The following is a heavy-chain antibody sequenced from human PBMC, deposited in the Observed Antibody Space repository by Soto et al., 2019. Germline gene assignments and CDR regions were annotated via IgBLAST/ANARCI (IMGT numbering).Heavy chain of an antibody. Sequence: QVQLVESGGGVVQPGRSLRLSCAASGFSFSSYGMHWVRQAPGKGLEWVAVISYDGSNKYYADSVKGRFTISRDNSKNTLYLQMNSLRAEDTAVYYCAKDLRAVTGPEDFQQWGQGTLVTVSS. CDR3: AKDLRAVTGPEDFQQ. V-gene: IGHV3-30*18. CDR2: ISYDGSNK. J-gene: IGHJ1*01. CDR1: GFSFSSYG. D-gene: IGHD6-19*01.